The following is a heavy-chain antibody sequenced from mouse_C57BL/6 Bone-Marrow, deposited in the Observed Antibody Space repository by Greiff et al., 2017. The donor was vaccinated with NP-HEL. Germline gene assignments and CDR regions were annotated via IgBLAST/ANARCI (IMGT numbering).Heavy chain of an antibody. D-gene: IGHD2-4*01. CDR3: ARQSTMITTDPLYAMDY. Sequence: EVMLVESGGGLVQPGESLKLSCESNEYEFPSHDMSWVRKTPEKRLELVAAINSDGGSTYYPDTMERRFIISRDNTKKTLYLQMSRLRSEDTALYYCARQSTMITTDPLYAMDYWGQGTSVTVSS. CDR1: EYEFPSHD. V-gene: IGHV5-2*01. J-gene: IGHJ4*01. CDR2: INSDGGST.